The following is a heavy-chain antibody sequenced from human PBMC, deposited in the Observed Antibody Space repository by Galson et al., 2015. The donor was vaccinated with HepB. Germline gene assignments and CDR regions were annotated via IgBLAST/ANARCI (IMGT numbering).Heavy chain of an antibody. V-gene: IGHV3-23*01. D-gene: IGHD6-19*01. CDR2: ISGSGGSA. Sequence: SLRLSCAASGFTFSSYAMNWVRQAPGKGLEWVSGISGSGGSAYYADSVKGRFTISRDNSKNTLYLQMNSLRAEDTALYYCAKPGQWLRGGYFDYWGQGTLVTVSS. CDR3: AKPGQWLRGGYFDY. J-gene: IGHJ4*02. CDR1: GFTFSSYA.